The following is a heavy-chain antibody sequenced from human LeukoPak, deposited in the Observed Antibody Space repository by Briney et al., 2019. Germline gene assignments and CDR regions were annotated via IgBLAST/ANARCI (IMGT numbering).Heavy chain of an antibody. CDR2: IYYSGST. V-gene: IGHV4-31*03. CDR1: GGSISSGGYY. CDR3: ARGLSRGKGRFFDY. Sequence: PSETLSLTCTVSGGSISSGGYYWSWIRQHPGKGLEWIGYIYYSGSTYYNPSLKSRVTISVDTSKNQFSLKLSSVTAADTAVYYCARGLSRGKGRFFDYWGQGTLVTVSS. D-gene: IGHD2-2*01. J-gene: IGHJ4*02.